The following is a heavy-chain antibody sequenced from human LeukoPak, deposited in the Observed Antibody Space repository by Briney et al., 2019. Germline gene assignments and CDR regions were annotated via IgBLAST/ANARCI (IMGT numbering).Heavy chain of an antibody. CDR1: GFTFSNYA. V-gene: IGHV3-11*01. J-gene: IGHJ3*02. CDR2: ISSSGSTI. CDR3: ARDWSYLPSGAAGENDI. D-gene: IGHD6-13*01. Sequence: RPGGSLRLSCAASGFTFSNYAMSWIRQAPGKGLEWVSYISSSGSTIYYADSVKGRFTISRDNAKNSLYLQMNSLRAEDTAVYYCARDWSYLPSGAAGENDIWGQGTMVTVSS.